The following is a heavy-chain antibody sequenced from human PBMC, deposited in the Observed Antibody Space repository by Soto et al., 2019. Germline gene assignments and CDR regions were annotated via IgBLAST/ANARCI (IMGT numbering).Heavy chain of an antibody. D-gene: IGHD3-3*01. CDR2: ISVYNGNT. J-gene: IGHJ4*02. Sequence: ASVKVSCKASGYTFTSYGITWVRQAPGQGLEWMGWISVYNGNTNYAQKFQGRVTMTTDTSTSTAYLELGSLRSDDTAVYYCARDRYDFWSGYSIDSWGQGTLVTVSS. CDR1: GYTFTSYG. V-gene: IGHV1-18*01. CDR3: ARDRYDFWSGYSIDS.